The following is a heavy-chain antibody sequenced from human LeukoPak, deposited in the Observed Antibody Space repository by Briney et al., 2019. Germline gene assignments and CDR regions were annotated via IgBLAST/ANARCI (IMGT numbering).Heavy chain of an antibody. V-gene: IGHV3-53*01. Sequence: GGSLRLSCAASGFTFSDYWMHWVRQAPGKGLEWVSVIYSGGSTYYADSVKGRFTISRDNSKNTLYLQMNSLRAEDTAVYYCARELGGLFDYWGQGTLVTVSS. D-gene: IGHD3-16*01. J-gene: IGHJ4*02. CDR1: GFTFSDYW. CDR2: IYSGGST. CDR3: ARELGGLFDY.